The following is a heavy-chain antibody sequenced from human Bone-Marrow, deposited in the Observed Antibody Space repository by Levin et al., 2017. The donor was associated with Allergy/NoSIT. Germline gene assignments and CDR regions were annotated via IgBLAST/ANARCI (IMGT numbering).Heavy chain of an antibody. CDR3: ARDSKMATIEYYYYGMDV. J-gene: IGHJ6*02. CDR2: ISYDGSNK. V-gene: IGHV3-30-3*01. Sequence: GGSLRLSCAASGFTFSSYAMHWVRQAPGKGLEWVAVISYDGSNKYYADSVKGRFTISRDNSKNTLYLQMNSLRAEDTAVYYCARDSKMATIEYYYYGMDVWGQGTTVTVSS. CDR1: GFTFSSYA. D-gene: IGHD5-24*01.